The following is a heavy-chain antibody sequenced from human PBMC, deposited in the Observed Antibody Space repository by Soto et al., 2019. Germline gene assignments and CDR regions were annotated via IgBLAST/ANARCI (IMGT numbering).Heavy chain of an antibody. V-gene: IGHV4-31*03. Sequence: PSETLSLTCTVSGGSISSGGYYWSWIRQHPGKGLEWIGYIYYSGSTYYNPSLKSRVTISVDTSKNQFSLKLSSVTAADTAVYYCARMPIVVVVAATGPFDYWGQGTLVTVSS. CDR3: ARMPIVVVVAATGPFDY. CDR2: IYYSGST. CDR1: GGSISSGGYY. D-gene: IGHD2-15*01. J-gene: IGHJ4*02.